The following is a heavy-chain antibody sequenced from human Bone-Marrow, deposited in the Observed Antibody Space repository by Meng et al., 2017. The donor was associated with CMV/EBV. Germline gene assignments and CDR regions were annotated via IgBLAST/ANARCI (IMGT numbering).Heavy chain of an antibody. CDR3: ARSGAPWGIAVAGTYWFDP. D-gene: IGHD6-19*01. V-gene: IGHV1-8*01. CDR1: GYTFTSYD. J-gene: IGHJ5*02. CDR2: MNPNSGNT. Sequence: ASVKVSCKASGYTFTSYDINWVRQATGQGLEWMGWMNPNSGNTGYAQKFQGRVTMTRNTSISTAYMELSSLRSEDTAVYYCARSGAPWGIAVAGTYWFDPWGQGTRVTVSS.